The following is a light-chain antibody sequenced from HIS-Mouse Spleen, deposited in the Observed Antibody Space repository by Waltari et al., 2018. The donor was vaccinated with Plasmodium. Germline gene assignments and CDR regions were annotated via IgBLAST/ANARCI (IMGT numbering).Light chain of an antibody. V-gene: IGKV3-11*01. J-gene: IGKJ4*01. CDR2: DAS. Sequence: EIVLTQSPATLSLSPGERATLSCRASQSVSSYLAWYQQKPGQAPRLLIYDASNRATGIPARFIGSASGTDFTLTISSLEPEDFAVYYCQQRSNGPSLTFGGGTKVEIK. CDR3: QQRSNGPSLT. CDR1: QSVSSY.